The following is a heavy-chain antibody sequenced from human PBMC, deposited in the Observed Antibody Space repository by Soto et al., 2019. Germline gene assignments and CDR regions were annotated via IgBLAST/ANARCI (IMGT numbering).Heavy chain of an antibody. Sequence: VQLLESGGGLVQPGGSLRLSCAASGFTLTTYAMSWVHQPPGKGLEWVSSMNGAGTSTSYADSVKGRFTTSRDNSKNTLFLEMNSLIAEDTAVYYCARGGADHYNDGMDVWGQGTTVIVSS. CDR1: GFTLTTYA. CDR3: ARGGADHYNDGMDV. D-gene: IGHD3-10*01. J-gene: IGHJ6*02. CDR2: MNGAGTST. V-gene: IGHV3-23*01.